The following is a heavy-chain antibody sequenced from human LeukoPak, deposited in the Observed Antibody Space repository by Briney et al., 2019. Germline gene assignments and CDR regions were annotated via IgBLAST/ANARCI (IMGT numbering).Heavy chain of an antibody. CDR2: ISYDGSHI. D-gene: IGHD6-13*01. CDR3: AKVGGQQQLVDY. Sequence: PGGSLRLSCAASGFTFSSYDIHWVRQAPGKGLEWVAGISYDGSHIYYADSVKGRFTISRDNSKNTLYLQMNSLRAEDTAVYYCAKVGGQQQLVDYWGQGTLVTVSS. CDR1: GFTFSSYD. V-gene: IGHV3-30*18. J-gene: IGHJ4*02.